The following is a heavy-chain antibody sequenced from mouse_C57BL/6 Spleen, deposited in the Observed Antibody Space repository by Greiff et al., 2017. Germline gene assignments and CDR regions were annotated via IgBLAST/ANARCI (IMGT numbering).Heavy chain of an antibody. Sequence: QVQLQQPGAELVMPGASVKLSCKASGYTFTSSWMHWVKQRPGQGLEWIGEIDPSDSYTNYNQKFKGKTTLTVDKSSSTAYMQLSSLTSEDSAVYYCARGKGYDAMDYWGQGTSVTVSS. CDR2: IDPSDSYT. CDR1: GYTFTSSW. CDR3: ARGKGYDAMDY. J-gene: IGHJ4*01. V-gene: IGHV1-69*01. D-gene: IGHD3-3*01.